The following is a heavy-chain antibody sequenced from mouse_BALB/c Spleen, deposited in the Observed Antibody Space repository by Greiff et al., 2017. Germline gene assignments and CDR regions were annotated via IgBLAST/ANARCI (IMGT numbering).Heavy chain of an antibody. D-gene: IGHD1-1*02. CDR1: GYSITSGYY. Sequence: DVQLQESGPGLVKPSQSLSLTCSVTGYSITSGYYWNWIRQFPGNKLEWMGYISYDGSNNYNPSLKNRISITRDTSKNQFFLKLNSVTTEDTATYYCARDHTLYGAYWGQGTLVTVSA. CDR2: ISYDGSN. J-gene: IGHJ3*01. CDR3: ARDHTLYGAY. V-gene: IGHV3-6*02.